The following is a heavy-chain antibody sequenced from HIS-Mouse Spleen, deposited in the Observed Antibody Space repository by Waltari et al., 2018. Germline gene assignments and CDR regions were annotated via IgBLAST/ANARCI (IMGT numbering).Heavy chain of an antibody. V-gene: IGHV1-18*01. CDR2: ISAYNGNT. J-gene: IGHJ6*02. D-gene: IGHD3-22*01. Sequence: QVQLVQSGAEVKQPGASVKVSCKASGYTFTSYGISWVRQAPGQGLEWMGWISAYNGNTNYAQKLQGRVNMTTDTSTSTAYMELRSLRSDDTAVYYCARGPYYYDSSGYYPGMDVWGQGTTVTVSS. CDR3: ARGPYYYDSSGYYPGMDV. CDR1: GYTFTSYG.